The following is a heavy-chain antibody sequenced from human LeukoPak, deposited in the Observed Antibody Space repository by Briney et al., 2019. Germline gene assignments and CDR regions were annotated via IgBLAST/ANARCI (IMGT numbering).Heavy chain of an antibody. V-gene: IGHV3-21*01. CDR3: ASDIGITMVRGVIGYSDY. D-gene: IGHD3-10*01. CDR1: GFTFSSYS. J-gene: IGHJ4*02. Sequence: PGGSLRLSCAASGFTFSSYSMNWVRQAPGKGLEWVSSISSSSSYIYYADSVKGRFTISRDNAKNSLYLQMNSLRAEDTAVYYCASDIGITMVRGVIGYSDYWGQGTLVTVSS. CDR2: ISSSSSYI.